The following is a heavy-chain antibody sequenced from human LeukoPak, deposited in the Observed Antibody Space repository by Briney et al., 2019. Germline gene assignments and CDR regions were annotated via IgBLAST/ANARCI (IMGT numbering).Heavy chain of an antibody. Sequence: ASVKVSCKASGYTFTIYAMHWVRQAPGQRLEWVGWINAGNGNTKYSQKFQGRVTITRDTSASTAYMELSSLRSEDTAVYYCASSVLRQYCTNGVCYAPDYWGQGTLVTVSS. J-gene: IGHJ4*02. CDR2: INAGNGNT. CDR3: ASSVLRQYCTNGVCYAPDY. D-gene: IGHD2-8*01. CDR1: GYTFTIYA. V-gene: IGHV1-3*01.